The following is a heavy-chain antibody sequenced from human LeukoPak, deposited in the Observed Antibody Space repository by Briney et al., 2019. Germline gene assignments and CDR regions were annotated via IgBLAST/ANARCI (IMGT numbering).Heavy chain of an antibody. D-gene: IGHD5-24*01. CDR3: ARGRWSATTASYYLDF. V-gene: IGHV1-69*13. J-gene: IGHJ4*02. CDR1: GGTFSSYA. CDR2: IIPIFGTA. Sequence: SVKVSCKASGGTFSSYAISWVRQAPGQGLEWMGGIIPIFGTANYAQKFQGRVTITADESTSTAYMELSSLRSEDTAVYYCARGRWSATTASYYLDFWGQGTLVTVSS.